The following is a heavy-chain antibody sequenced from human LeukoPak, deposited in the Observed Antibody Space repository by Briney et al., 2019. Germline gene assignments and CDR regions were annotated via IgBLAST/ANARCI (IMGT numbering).Heavy chain of an antibody. D-gene: IGHD6-13*01. CDR2: IKQDGSQK. V-gene: IGHV3-7*01. Sequence: GGSLRLSCTASRFTFSSYWMNWVRQAPGKGLEWVANIKQDGSQKYYVDSVKGRFTISRDNAKNSLYLQMNSLRAEDTAVYYCAKEGYSRGYYSYYYMDVWGKGTTVTVSS. J-gene: IGHJ6*03. CDR1: RFTFSSYW. CDR3: AKEGYSRGYYSYYYMDV.